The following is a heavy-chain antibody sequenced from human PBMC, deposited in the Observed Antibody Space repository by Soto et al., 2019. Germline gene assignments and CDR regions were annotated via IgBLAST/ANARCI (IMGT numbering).Heavy chain of an antibody. V-gene: IGHV1-18*01. J-gene: IGHJ4*02. D-gene: IGHD3-16*01. Sequence: QVQLVQSGAEVKKPGASVKVSCKASGYTFTSYGISWVRQAPGQGLEWMGWINPYNGNTNYAQKLQGRDTMTTDTSTNTAYMELRSLGSDDTAVYYCARDWFGIDYWGQGTLVTVSS. CDR3: ARDWFGIDY. CDR1: GYTFTSYG. CDR2: INPYNGNT.